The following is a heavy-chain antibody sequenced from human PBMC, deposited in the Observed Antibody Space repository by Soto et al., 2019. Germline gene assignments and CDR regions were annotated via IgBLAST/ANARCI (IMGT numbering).Heavy chain of an antibody. J-gene: IGHJ4*02. Sequence: SETLSLTCTVSGGSISSYYWSWIRQPAGKGLEWIGRIYTSGSTNYNPSLKSRVTMSVDTSKNQFSLKLSSVTAADMAVYYCERSSSWWHVDYWGQGTLVTVSS. V-gene: IGHV4-4*07. CDR1: GGSISSYY. D-gene: IGHD6-13*01. CDR2: IYTSGST. CDR3: ERSSSWWHVDY.